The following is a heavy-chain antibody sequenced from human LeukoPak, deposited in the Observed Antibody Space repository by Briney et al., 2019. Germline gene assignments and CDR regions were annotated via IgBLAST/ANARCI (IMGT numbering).Heavy chain of an antibody. CDR2: IYYSGST. CDR3: ARRLSSGWYHWYFDL. J-gene: IGHJ2*01. D-gene: IGHD6-19*01. V-gene: IGHV4-59*08. Sequence: PSETLSLTCTVSGGSLSSYYWSWIRQPPGKGLEWIGYIYYSGSTNYNPSLTSRVTISVDTTKNQFSLKLSSVTAADTAVYYCARRLSSGWYHWYFDLWGRGTLVTVSS. CDR1: GGSLSSYY.